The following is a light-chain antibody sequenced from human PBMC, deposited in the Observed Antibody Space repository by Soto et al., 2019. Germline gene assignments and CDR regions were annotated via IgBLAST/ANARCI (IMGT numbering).Light chain of an antibody. Sequence: QSALTQPASVSGSPGQSNTISCTGTSSDVGRYNYVSWYQQYPGKAPKLIIYDVSNRPSGVSDHFSGSKSGNTASLTISGLHAENEADYYCSSFTTTSIVIFGGGTKLTVL. CDR2: DVS. V-gene: IGLV2-14*03. CDR1: SSDVGRYNY. J-gene: IGLJ2*01. CDR3: SSFTTTSIVI.